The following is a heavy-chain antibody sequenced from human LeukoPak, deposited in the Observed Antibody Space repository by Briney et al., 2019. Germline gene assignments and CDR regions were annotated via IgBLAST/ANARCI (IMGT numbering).Heavy chain of an antibody. J-gene: IGHJ6*02. CDR1: GFTVSSNY. CDR2: IHSGGTA. CDR3: ARDCSSSCSPYYGMDV. Sequence: GGSLRLSCAASGFTVSSNYMSWVRQAPGKGLEWVSIIHSGGTANYVDSVKGRFTISRDNSRNTLYLQMNSLRAEDTAVYYCARDCSSSCSPYYGMDVWGQGTTVTVSS. V-gene: IGHV3-53*01. D-gene: IGHD2-2*01.